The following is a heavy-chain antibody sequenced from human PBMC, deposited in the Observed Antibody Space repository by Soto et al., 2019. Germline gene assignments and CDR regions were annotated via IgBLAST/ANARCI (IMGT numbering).Heavy chain of an antibody. Sequence: EVQLVESGGGLVQPGGSLRLSCAASGFTFSSYWMSWVRQAPGKGLEWVANIKQDGSEKYYVDSVKGRFTISRDNAXNXXYLQMNSLRAEDTAVYYCARYLGYCSGGSCSPFDYWGQGTLVTVSS. CDR2: IKQDGSEK. CDR3: ARYLGYCSGGSCSPFDY. V-gene: IGHV3-7*04. J-gene: IGHJ4*02. D-gene: IGHD2-15*01. CDR1: GFTFSSYW.